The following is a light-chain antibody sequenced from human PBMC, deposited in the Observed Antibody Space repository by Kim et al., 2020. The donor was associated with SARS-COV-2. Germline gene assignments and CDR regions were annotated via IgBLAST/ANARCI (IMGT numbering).Light chain of an antibody. CDR2: SAS. Sequence: SVAPGEGVPPPGTASRSVASDLAWDQQKTGQAPRRLIYSASTRATGIPARFSGSGSGTEFTLTISSLQSEDFAVYFSQQYNYWPTFGPGTKVDSK. CDR1: RSVASD. CDR3: QQYNYWPT. J-gene: IGKJ1*01. V-gene: IGKV3-15*01.